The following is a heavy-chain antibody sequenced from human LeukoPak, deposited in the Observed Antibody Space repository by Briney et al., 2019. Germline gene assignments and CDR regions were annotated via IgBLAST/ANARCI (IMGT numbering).Heavy chain of an antibody. CDR2: IYYSGST. CDR1: GGSISSYY. J-gene: IGHJ4*02. V-gene: IGHV4-59*08. D-gene: IGHD3-10*01. CDR3: ARTRYYYNSRSYGAPYYFDY. Sequence: SETLSLTCTVSGGSISSYYWSWIRQPPGKGLEWIGYIYYSGSTNYNPSLKSRVTISVDTSKNQFSLKLSSVTAADTAVYYCARTRYYYNSRSYGAPYYFDYWGQGTLVTVSS.